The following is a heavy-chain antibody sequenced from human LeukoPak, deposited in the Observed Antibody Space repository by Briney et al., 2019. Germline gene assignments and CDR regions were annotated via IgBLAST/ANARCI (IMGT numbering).Heavy chain of an antibody. CDR1: GGSFSGYY. J-gene: IGHJ4*02. CDR2: INHSGST. CDR3: ASRDGYNSFDY. V-gene: IGHV4-34*01. D-gene: IGHD5-24*01. Sequence: SETLSLTCAVYGGSFSGYYWSWIRQPLGKGLEWIGEINHSGSTNYNPSLKSRVTISVDTSKNQFSLKLSSVTAAERAGYYCASRDGYNSFDYWGQGTLVTVSS.